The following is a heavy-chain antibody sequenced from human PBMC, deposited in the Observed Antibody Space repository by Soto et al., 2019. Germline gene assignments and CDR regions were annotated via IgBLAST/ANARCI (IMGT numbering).Heavy chain of an antibody. CDR3: ARRRESHYRGNHHPYYFDR. J-gene: IGHJ4*02. D-gene: IGHD4-4*01. Sequence: SETLSLTCTVSGASIITDNYFWVWIRQSPRRGLELIGSISYSGRTYDNPSLQSRVTISIDASKNQFSLKLNSVTTADTAVYYCARRRESHYRGNHHPYYFDRWGQGALVTVYS. CDR2: ISYSGRT. V-gene: IGHV4-39*01. CDR1: GASIITDNYF.